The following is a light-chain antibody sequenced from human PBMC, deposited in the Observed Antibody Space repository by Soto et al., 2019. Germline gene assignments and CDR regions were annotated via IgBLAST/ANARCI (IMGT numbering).Light chain of an antibody. V-gene: IGKV1-5*03. CDR2: KAS. J-gene: IGKJ4*01. Sequence: DIQMTQSPSTLSASVGDRVTISCRASQSISSWLAWYQQKPGKAPNLLIYKASSLGSGVPSRFSGSGSGTEFTLTISSLQPDDFATYYCQQYNSFPLTFGGGTKVESK. CDR1: QSISSW. CDR3: QQYNSFPLT.